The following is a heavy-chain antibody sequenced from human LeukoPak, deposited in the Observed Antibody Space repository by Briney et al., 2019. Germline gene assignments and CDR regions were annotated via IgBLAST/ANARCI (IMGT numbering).Heavy chain of an antibody. CDR2: INHSGST. D-gene: IGHD3-22*01. CDR1: GGSFSGYY. Sequence: PSETLSLTCAVYGGSFSGYYWSWIRQPPGKGLEWIGEINHSGSTNYNPSLKSRVTISVDTSKNQFSLKLSSVTAADTAVYYCARGRPSGYYDSSGYYYFDYWGQGTLVTVSS. J-gene: IGHJ4*02. V-gene: IGHV4-34*01. CDR3: ARGRPSGYYDSSGYYYFDY.